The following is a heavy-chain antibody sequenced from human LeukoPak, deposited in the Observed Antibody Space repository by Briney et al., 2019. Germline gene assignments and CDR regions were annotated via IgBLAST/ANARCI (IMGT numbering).Heavy chain of an antibody. CDR1: GYTFTDYY. CDR2: ISPNSGGT. CDR3: ARDSTGGYPDY. Sequence: ASVKVSCKASGYTFTDYYIHWVRQAPGQGLEYMGWISPNSGGTNYAQMFQGRVTMTSDTSINTAFMELRSLRSDDTAVFYCARDSTGGYPDYWGQGTLVTVSP. J-gene: IGHJ4*02. D-gene: IGHD7-27*01. V-gene: IGHV1-2*02.